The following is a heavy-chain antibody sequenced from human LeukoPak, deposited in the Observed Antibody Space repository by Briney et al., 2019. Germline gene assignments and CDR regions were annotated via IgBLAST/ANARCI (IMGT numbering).Heavy chain of an antibody. CDR3: ARDLEGEQQLASGGTDY. J-gene: IGHJ4*02. V-gene: IGHV1-3*01. CDR1: GGTFSSYA. CDR2: INAGNGNT. D-gene: IGHD6-13*01. Sequence: ASVKVSCKASGGTFSSYAMHWVRQAPGQRLEWMGWINAGNGNTKYSQKFQGRVTITRDTSASTAYMELSSLRSEDTAVYYCARDLEGEQQLASGGTDYWGQGTLVTVSS.